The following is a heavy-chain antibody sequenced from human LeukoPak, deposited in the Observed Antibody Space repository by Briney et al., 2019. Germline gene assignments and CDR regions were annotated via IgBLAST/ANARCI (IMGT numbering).Heavy chain of an antibody. D-gene: IGHD3-3*02. CDR3: ARVGDHFHSYLAL. CDR1: GFSVSLNY. V-gene: IGHV3-53*01. CDR2: LYSGSDT. J-gene: IGHJ2*01. Sequence: PGGSLSLSCAASGFSVSLNYMNWVRQAPGKGLEWVSILYSGSDTSYADSVKGRFTISRDSSKNILFRHMNSLRAEDTAVYYCARVGDHFHSYLALWGRGRLVTVSS.